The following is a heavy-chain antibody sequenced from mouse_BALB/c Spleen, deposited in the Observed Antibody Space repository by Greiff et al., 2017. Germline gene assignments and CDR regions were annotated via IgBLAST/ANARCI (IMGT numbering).Heavy chain of an antibody. CDR1: GYTFTSYW. J-gene: IGHJ4*01. CDR3: TRCYYGSSYRYAMDY. CDR2: IYPGNSDT. D-gene: IGHD1-1*01. V-gene: IGHV1-5*01. Sequence: VQLKESGTVLARPGASVKMSCKASGYTFTSYWMHWVKQRPGQGLEWIGAIYPGNSDTSYNQKFKGKAKLTAVTSTSTAYMELSSLTNEDSAVYYCTRCYYGSSYRYAMDYWGQGTSVTVSS.